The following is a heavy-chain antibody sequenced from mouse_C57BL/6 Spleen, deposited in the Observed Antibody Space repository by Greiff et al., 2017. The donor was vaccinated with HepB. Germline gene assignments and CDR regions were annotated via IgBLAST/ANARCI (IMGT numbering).Heavy chain of an antibody. CDR1: GFTFSSYA. V-gene: IGHV5-4*01. CDR3: ARERGYDYLYYFDY. CDR2: ISDGGSYT. J-gene: IGHJ2*01. D-gene: IGHD2-4*01. Sequence: EVQLVESGGGLVKPGGSLKLSCAASGFTFSSYAMSWVRQTPEKRLEWVATISDGGSYTYYPDNVKGRFTISRDNAKNNLYLQMSHLKSEDTAMYYCARERGYDYLYYFDYWGQGTTLTVSS.